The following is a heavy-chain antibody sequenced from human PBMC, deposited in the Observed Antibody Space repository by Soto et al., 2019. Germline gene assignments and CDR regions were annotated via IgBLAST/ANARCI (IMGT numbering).Heavy chain of an antibody. V-gene: IGHV3-23*01. CDR1: GFKFSNYA. CDR3: AKDRRAGGNSAFYFDF. CDR2: ISATGGGT. D-gene: IGHD3-16*01. J-gene: IGHJ4*02. Sequence: GGSLRLSCAASGFKFSNYAMSWARQAPGKGLEWVSLISATGGGTYYADSVKGRFTISRDNSHNTLYLQVHSLTAEDTAVYYCAKDRRAGGNSAFYFDFWGQGAQVTVSS.